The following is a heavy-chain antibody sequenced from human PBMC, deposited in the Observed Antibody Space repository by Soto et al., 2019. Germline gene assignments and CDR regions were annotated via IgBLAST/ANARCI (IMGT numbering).Heavy chain of an antibody. V-gene: IGHV1-2*04. J-gene: IGHJ4*02. Sequence: VQLVQSGAEVKKPGASVKVSCKASGYTFTGYYMHWVRQAPGQGLEWMGWINPNSGGTNYAQKFQGWVTMTRDTSISTAYMELSRLRSDDTAVYYCARGYCSGGSCYDYFDYWGQGTLVTVSS. CDR3: ARGYCSGGSCYDYFDY. CDR2: INPNSGGT. D-gene: IGHD2-15*01. CDR1: GYTFTGYY.